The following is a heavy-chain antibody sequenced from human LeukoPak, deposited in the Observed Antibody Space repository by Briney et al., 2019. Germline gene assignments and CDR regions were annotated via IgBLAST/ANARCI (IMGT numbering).Heavy chain of an antibody. V-gene: IGHV4-34*01. CDR1: GFTFSSYA. Sequence: LRLSCAASGFTFSSYAMHWVRQPPGKGLEWIGEINHSGSTNYNPSLKSRVTISVDTSKNQFSLKLSSVTAADTAVYYCARGIPQTDIVVVVAANYFDYWGQGTLVTVSS. CDR3: ARGIPQTDIVVVVAANYFDY. D-gene: IGHD2-15*01. CDR2: INHSGST. J-gene: IGHJ4*02.